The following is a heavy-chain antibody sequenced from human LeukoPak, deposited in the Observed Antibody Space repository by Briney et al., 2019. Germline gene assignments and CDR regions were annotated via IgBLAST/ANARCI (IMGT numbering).Heavy chain of an antibody. Sequence: QPGGSLRLSCAASGFTFSSYWMHWVRQAPGKGLVWVSRINSDGSSTSYADSVKGRFTISRDNAKNSLYLQMNSLRAEDTAVYYCARGGGGSSPRVYKNWFDPWGQGTLVTVSS. D-gene: IGHD2-15*01. CDR1: GFTFSSYW. J-gene: IGHJ5*02. CDR2: INSDGSST. CDR3: ARGGGGSSPRVYKNWFDP. V-gene: IGHV3-74*01.